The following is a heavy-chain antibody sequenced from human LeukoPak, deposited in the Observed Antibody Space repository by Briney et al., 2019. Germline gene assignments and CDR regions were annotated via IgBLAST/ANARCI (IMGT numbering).Heavy chain of an antibody. D-gene: IGHD1-26*01. CDR2: IYYSGST. Sequence: SETLSLTCTVSGVSISSYYWSWIRQTPGKGLEWIGYIYYSGSTNYNPSLKSRVTMSVDTSKNQFSLKLSSVTAADTAVYYCARGTLSGSYYGYYYYYMDVWGKGTTVTISS. J-gene: IGHJ6*03. CDR1: GVSISSYY. V-gene: IGHV4-59*12. CDR3: ARGTLSGSYYGYYYYYMDV.